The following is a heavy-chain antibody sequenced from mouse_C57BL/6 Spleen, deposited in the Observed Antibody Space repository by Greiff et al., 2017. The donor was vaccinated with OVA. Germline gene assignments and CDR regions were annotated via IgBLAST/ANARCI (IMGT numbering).Heavy chain of an antibody. V-gene: IGHV1-74*01. CDR3: ARAYYDVWFAY. Sequence: VQLQQSGPELVKPGASVKVSCKASGYTFTSYWMHWVKQRPGQGLEWIGRIYPCIGDTKYNEKFKGKATLTVDKSSSTAYMQLSSLTSEDSAVYYCARAYYDVWFAYWGQGTTLTVSA. J-gene: IGHJ2*01. CDR2: IYPCIGDT. CDR1: GYTFTSYW. D-gene: IGHD2-4*01.